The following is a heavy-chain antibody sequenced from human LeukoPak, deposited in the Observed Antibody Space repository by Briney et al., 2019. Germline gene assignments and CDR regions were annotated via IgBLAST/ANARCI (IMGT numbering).Heavy chain of an antibody. CDR1: GGSISSYY. CDR2: IYYSGST. Sequence: SETLSLTCTVSGGSISSYYWSWIRQPPGKGLEWIGYIYYSGSTNYNPSLKSRVTISVDTSKNQFSLKLSSVPAADTAVYYCARDPVFRAYDSSGYYHYYYYMDVWGKGTTVTVSS. D-gene: IGHD3-22*01. J-gene: IGHJ6*03. CDR3: ARDPVFRAYDSSGYYHYYYYMDV. V-gene: IGHV4-59*01.